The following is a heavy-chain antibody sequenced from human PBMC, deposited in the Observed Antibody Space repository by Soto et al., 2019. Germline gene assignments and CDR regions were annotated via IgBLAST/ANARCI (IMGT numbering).Heavy chain of an antibody. J-gene: IGHJ3*01. CDR1: GDSVSSNIAA. CDR2: TYFRSTKWYN. CDR3: SKIPVNAPTF. V-gene: IGHV6-1*01. D-gene: IGHD2-15*01. Sequence: QVQLQQSGPGLVKPSQTLSLTCAISGDSVSSNIAAWNRIRQSPSGGLEWLGRTYFRSTKWYNEYAVSVKSRITISPDTAKSQFSLHLNSVTPVDTAVYDCSKIPVNAPTFWGQETIVTVSS.